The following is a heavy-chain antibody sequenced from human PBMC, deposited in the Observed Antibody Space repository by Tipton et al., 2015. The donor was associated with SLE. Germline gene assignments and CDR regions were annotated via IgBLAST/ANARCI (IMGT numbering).Heavy chain of an antibody. CDR2: INHSGST. J-gene: IGHJ5*02. V-gene: IGHV4-34*01. Sequence: TLSLTCTVSGASISSYYWSWIRQPPGKGLEWIGEINHSGSTNYNPSLKSRVTISVDTSKNQFSLKLSSVTAADTAVYYCARALNPLRVSPWGQGTLVTVSS. CDR3: ARALNPLRVSP. D-gene: IGHD4-23*01. CDR1: GASISSYY.